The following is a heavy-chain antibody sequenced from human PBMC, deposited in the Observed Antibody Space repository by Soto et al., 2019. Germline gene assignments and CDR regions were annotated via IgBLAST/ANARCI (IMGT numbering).Heavy chain of an antibody. D-gene: IGHD2-21*01. CDR3: PRVSVRGRYSCVY. J-gene: IGHJ4*02. CDR2: INPNSGGT. Sequence: GASVKVSCKASGYTFTGYYMHWVRQAPGQGLEWMGWINPNSGGTNYAQKFQGRVTMTRDTSISTAYMELSRLRSDDTAVYYCPRVSVRGRYSCVYWRQGPLVTVSS. CDR1: GYTFTGYY. V-gene: IGHV1-2*02.